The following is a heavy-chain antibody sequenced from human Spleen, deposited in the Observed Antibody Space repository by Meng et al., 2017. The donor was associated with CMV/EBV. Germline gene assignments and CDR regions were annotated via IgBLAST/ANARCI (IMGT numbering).Heavy chain of an antibody. CDR1: GFTFSSYS. Sequence: SLKISCAASGFTFSSYSMNWVRQAPGKGLEWVSGINWNSGTIGYADSVRGRFTISRDNAKNSLYLQMNSLGAEDTAFYYCAKDRSSGYSNTPAFDIWGQGTVVTVSS. CDR3: AKDRSSGYSNTPAFDI. CDR2: INWNSGTI. J-gene: IGHJ3*02. D-gene: IGHD3-22*01. V-gene: IGHV3-9*01.